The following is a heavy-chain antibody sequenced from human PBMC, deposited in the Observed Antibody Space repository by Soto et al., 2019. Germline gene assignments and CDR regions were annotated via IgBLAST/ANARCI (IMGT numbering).Heavy chain of an antibody. V-gene: IGHV3-30*18. CDR2: ISFDGSDK. D-gene: IGHD2-8*02. Sequence: QVHLVESGGGVVQPGRSLRLSCVASAFSFRHYAMHWVRQAPGKGLEWVAIISFDGSDKYYADSVKGRFTIPRDNSKNTLYLQMNSLRVEDTAVYYCAKPFVGEGLLVSDYWGQGTLVTVSS. CDR3: AKPFVGEGLLVSDY. J-gene: IGHJ4*02. CDR1: AFSFRHYA.